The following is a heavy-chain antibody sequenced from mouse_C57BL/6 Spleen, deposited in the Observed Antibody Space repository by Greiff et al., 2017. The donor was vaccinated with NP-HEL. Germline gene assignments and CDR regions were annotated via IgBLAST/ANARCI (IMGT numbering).Heavy chain of an antibody. CDR3: ARHEDRGALDYAMDY. V-gene: IGHV1-62-2*01. CDR1: GYTFTEYT. D-gene: IGHD3-3*01. Sequence: QVQLKESGAELVKPGASVKLSCKASGYTFTEYTIHWVKQRSGQGLEWIGWFYPGSGSIKNNEKFKDKATLSADKSSSTVDMERSRLTSEDSAVDFWARHEDRGALDYAMDYWGQGTSVTVSS. CDR2: FYPGSGSI. J-gene: IGHJ4*01.